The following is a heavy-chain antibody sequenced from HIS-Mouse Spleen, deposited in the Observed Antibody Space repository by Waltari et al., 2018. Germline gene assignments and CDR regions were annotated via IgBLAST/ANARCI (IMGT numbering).Heavy chain of an antibody. CDR2: IYYSGST. V-gene: IGHV4-39*07. CDR1: GASIRTSIYY. CDR3: AREIPYSSSWYDWYFDL. Sequence: QLQLQESGPGLVKPSETLSLTCTVSGASIRTSIYYWVWIRQPPGKGLEWIGSIYYSGSTYYNPSLKSRVTISVDTSKNQFSLKLSSVTAADTAVYYCAREIPYSSSWYDWYFDLWGRGTLVTVSS. D-gene: IGHD6-13*01. J-gene: IGHJ2*01.